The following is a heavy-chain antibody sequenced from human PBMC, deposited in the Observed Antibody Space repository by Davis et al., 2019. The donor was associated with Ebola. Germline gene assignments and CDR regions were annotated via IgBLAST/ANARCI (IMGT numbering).Heavy chain of an antibody. D-gene: IGHD6-13*01. CDR3: AREPPAAAGLDY. CDR2: INPSGGST. V-gene: IGHV1-46*01. J-gene: IGHJ4*02. CDR1: GYTFTSYY. Sequence: AASVKVSCKASGYTFTSYYMHWVRQAPGQGLEWMGIINPSGGSTSYAQKFQGRVTITADESTSTAYMELSSLRSEDTAVYYCAREPPAAAGLDYWGQGTLVTVSS.